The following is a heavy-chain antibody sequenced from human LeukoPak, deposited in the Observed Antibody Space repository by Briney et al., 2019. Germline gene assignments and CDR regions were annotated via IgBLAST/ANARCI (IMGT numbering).Heavy chain of an antibody. J-gene: IGHJ4*02. CDR1: GYSISSGYY. CDR3: ARSGRPLRY. CDR2: IYHSGST. D-gene: IGHD1-26*01. V-gene: IGHV4-38-2*01. Sequence: SETLSLTCAVSGYSISSGYYWGWIRPPPGKGLEWIGSIYHSGSTYYNPSLKSRVTISVDTSKNQFSLKLSSVTVADTAVYYCARSGRPLRYWGQGTLVTVSS.